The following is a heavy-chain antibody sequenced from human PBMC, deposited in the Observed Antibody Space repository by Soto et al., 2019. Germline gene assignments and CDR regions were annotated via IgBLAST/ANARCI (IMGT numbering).Heavy chain of an antibody. D-gene: IGHD6-13*01. Sequence: SETLSLTCSVSGGSISSSNWWSCVRQHPGKRLEWIGETYHSGSTNYNPSLKNRVTISVVKSTIQFSLKRSSVTAAAVAVYYCAIALYSSIWCHGLTNYFDYWGQGALVTVSS. J-gene: IGHJ4*02. V-gene: IGHV4-4*02. CDR2: TYHSGST. CDR1: GGSISSSNW. CDR3: AIALYSSIWCHGLTNYFDY.